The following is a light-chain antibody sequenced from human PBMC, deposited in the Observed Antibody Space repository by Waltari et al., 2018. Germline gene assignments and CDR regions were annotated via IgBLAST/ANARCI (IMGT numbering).Light chain of an antibody. J-gene: IGKJ2*01. CDR3: HQYDKWPQT. CDR1: RTVNNN. Sequence: EIVMTQSQATLSVSSGERATLSCRASRTVNNNLAWYQQKPGQAPRLLIYGASTRATGIPARFSGSGSGTDFTLTVSSLQSEDCAVYYCHQYDKWPQTFGQGTKLEIK. CDR2: GAS. V-gene: IGKV3-15*01.